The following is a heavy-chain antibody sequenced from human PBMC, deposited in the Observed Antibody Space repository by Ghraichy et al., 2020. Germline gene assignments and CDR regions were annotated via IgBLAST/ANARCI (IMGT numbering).Heavy chain of an antibody. Sequence: GGSLRLSCAASGFTFSSYGMHWVRQAPGKGLEWVAVIWYDGSNKYYADSVKGRFTISRDNSKNTLYLQMNSLRAEDTAVYYCARETLTVTEQIDYWGQGTLVTVSS. V-gene: IGHV3-33*01. J-gene: IGHJ4*02. CDR1: GFTFSSYG. CDR3: ARETLTVTEQIDY. CDR2: IWYDGSNK. D-gene: IGHD4-17*01.